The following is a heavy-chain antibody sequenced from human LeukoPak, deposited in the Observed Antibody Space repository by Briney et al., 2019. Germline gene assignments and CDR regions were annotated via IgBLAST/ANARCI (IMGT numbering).Heavy chain of an antibody. V-gene: IGHV3-9*01. Sequence: GRSLRLSCAASGFTFDDYAMHWVRHAPGKGLEWVSGISWNSGSIGYADSVKGRFTISRDNAKNSLYLQMNSLRAEDTALYYCAKDSQNSALYYFDYWGQGTLVTVSS. J-gene: IGHJ4*02. CDR1: GFTFDDYA. CDR2: ISWNSGSI. D-gene: IGHD1-26*01. CDR3: AKDSQNSALYYFDY.